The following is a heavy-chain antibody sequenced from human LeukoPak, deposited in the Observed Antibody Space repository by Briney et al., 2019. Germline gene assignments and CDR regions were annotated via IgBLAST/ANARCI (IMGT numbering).Heavy chain of an antibody. V-gene: IGHV6-1*01. CDR1: GDIVSSNSAA. J-gene: IGHJ4*02. D-gene: IGHD2-15*01. CDR3: ARDRPICSGGSCYEVLDY. CDR2: TYYRSKWYN. Sequence: SQALSLTCAISGDIVSSNSAAWNWIRQSPSRGLEWLGGTYYRSKWYNDYAVSVKSRITINPDTSKNQFSLQLNSVTPEDTAVYYCARDRPICSGGSCYEVLDYWGQGTLVTVSS.